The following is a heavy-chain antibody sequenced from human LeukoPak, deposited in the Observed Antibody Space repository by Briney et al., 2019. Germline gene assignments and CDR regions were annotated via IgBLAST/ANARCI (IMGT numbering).Heavy chain of an antibody. Sequence: SQTLSLTCAISGDSVSSNSAAWNWIRQSPSRGLEWLGRTYYRSKWYNDYAVSVKSRITINPDTSKNQFSLKLTSVTAADTAVYYCARGQYIYGDYRYYMDVWGKGTTVTISS. V-gene: IGHV6-1*01. CDR1: GDSVSSNSAA. CDR3: ARGQYIYGDYRYYMDV. D-gene: IGHD4-17*01. J-gene: IGHJ6*03. CDR2: TYYRSKWYN.